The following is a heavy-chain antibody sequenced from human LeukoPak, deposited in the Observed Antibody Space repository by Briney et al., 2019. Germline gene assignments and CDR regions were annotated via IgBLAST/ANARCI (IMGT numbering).Heavy chain of an antibody. D-gene: IGHD3-10*01. Sequence: SETLSLTCSVSGGSLSGYHWTWIRQPAGKGLEWIGRIYTNGNTNFNSSLRGRITMSVDTSKNQFSLNLNSVTAADTAVYYCAREMVQGVIITEYYFDYWGQGTLVTVSS. V-gene: IGHV4-4*07. J-gene: IGHJ4*02. CDR1: GGSLSGYH. CDR3: AREMVQGVIITEYYFDY. CDR2: IYTNGNT.